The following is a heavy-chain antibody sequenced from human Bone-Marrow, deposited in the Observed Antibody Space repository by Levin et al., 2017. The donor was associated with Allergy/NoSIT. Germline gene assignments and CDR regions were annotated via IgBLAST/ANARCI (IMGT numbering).Heavy chain of an antibody. CDR2: IYWDDDK. V-gene: IGHV2-5*02. CDR3: AHRLRGTTTNWYHGYFDY. Sequence: ASGPTLVKLTQTLTLTCTFSGFSLSTSGVGVGWIRQPPGEALEYLALIYWDDDKRYNPSLRSRLTIAKDTSKNQVVLTMTNMDPADTATYFCAHRLRGTTTNWYHGYFDYWGQGTLVTVSS. J-gene: IGHJ4*02. CDR1: GFSLSTSGVG. D-gene: IGHD2-2*01.